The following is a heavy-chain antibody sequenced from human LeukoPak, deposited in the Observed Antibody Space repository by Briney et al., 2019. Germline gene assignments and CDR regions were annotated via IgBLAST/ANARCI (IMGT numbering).Heavy chain of an antibody. CDR3: AREADYYDILTGPIDY. V-gene: IGHV4-39*07. Sequence: PSETLSLTCTVSGGSISSSSYYWGWIRQPPGKGLEWIGSIYYSGSTYYNPSLKSRVTISVDTSKNQFSLKLSSVTAADTAVYYCAREADYYDILTGPIDYWGQGTLVTVSS. CDR1: GGSISSSSYY. J-gene: IGHJ4*02. CDR2: IYYSGST. D-gene: IGHD3-9*01.